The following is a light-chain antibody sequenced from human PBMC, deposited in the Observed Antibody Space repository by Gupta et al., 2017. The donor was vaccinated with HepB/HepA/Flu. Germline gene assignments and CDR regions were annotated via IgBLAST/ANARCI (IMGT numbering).Light chain of an antibody. CDR3: QQCDSAPFT. CDR1: QYINNH. CDR2: VAS. V-gene: IGKV1-39*01. J-gene: IGKJ4*01. Sequence: DIQLIQSPSSLSASVRDRVTITCRASQYINNHVNWYQQQPGKAPKLLIYVASNLRSGVPSRFSGSGSGTLFTLTISRLHPEDVATYYCQQCDSAPFTFGGGTKVEIK.